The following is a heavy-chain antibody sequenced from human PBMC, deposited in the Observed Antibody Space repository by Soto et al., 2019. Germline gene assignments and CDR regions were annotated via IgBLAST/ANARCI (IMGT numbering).Heavy chain of an antibody. CDR2: IFYNGNS. D-gene: IGHD3-10*01. V-gene: IGHV4-31*03. CDR3: ASLRGSGTNYLFDF. CDR1: GGSISNDDYY. Sequence: QVQLQESGPGLVQPSQTLSLTCTFSGGSISNDDYYWRRVRQHPGKGLEWIGYIFYNGNSYYNPSLTSRTTTAVDTYKYQIALMVTCVAAADTAVYYCASLRGSGTNYLFDFWGQATLVNVAS. J-gene: IGHJ4*02.